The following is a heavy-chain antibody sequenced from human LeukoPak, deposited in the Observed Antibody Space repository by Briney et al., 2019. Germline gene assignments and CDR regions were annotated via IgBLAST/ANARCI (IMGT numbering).Heavy chain of an antibody. V-gene: IGHV3-21*01. CDR3: ARSWLVYYWYYGMDV. CDR1: GFTLSSYS. D-gene: IGHD5/OR15-5a*01. CDR2: ICKSSSYI. Sequence: GEPLTLLCAASGFTLSSYSMIWLRQAPGKGLECVSSICKSSSYIYYADSVKGRFTISRDNAKNSLYLQMNSLRAEDTAVYYCARSWLVYYWYYGMDVWGQGTTVTVSS. J-gene: IGHJ6*02.